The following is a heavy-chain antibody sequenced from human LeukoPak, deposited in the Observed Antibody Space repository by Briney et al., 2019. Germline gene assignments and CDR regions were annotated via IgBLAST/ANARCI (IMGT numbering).Heavy chain of an antibody. CDR2: IYTSGST. D-gene: IGHD6-13*01. CDR1: GGSISSGSYY. J-gene: IGHJ4*02. Sequence: SQTLSLTCTVSGGSISSGSYYWSWIRQPAGEGLEWIGRIYTSGSTNYNPSLKSRVTISVDTSKNQFSLKLSSVTAADTAVYYCARAAAGTKGSFDYWGQGTLVTVSS. CDR3: ARAAAGTKGSFDY. V-gene: IGHV4-61*02.